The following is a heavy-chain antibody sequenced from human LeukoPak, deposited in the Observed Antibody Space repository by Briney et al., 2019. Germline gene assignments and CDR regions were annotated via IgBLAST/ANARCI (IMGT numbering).Heavy chain of an antibody. CDR1: GASISSYY. V-gene: IGHV4-38-2*02. D-gene: IGHD3-22*01. CDR3: ARDLKGYDSSFFDY. CDR2: ICHSGST. Sequence: SETLSLTCTVSGASISSYYWSWIRQPPGKGLEWIGSICHSGSTYYNPSLKSRVTISVDTSKNQFSLKLSSVTAADTAVYYCARDLKGYDSSFFDYWGQGTLVTVSS. J-gene: IGHJ4*02.